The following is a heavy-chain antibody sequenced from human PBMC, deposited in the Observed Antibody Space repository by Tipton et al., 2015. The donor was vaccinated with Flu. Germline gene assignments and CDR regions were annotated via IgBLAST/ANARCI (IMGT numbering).Heavy chain of an antibody. D-gene: IGHD5-12*01. CDR3: AVASFDAFDI. CDR1: GGSFSGYY. Sequence: TLSLTCAVYGGSFSGYYWSWIRQPAGKGLEWIGRIYTSGSTNYNPSLKSRVTMSVDTSKNQFSPKLSSVTAADTAVYYCAVASFDAFDIWGQGTMVTVSS. V-gene: IGHV4-59*10. CDR2: IYTSGST. J-gene: IGHJ3*02.